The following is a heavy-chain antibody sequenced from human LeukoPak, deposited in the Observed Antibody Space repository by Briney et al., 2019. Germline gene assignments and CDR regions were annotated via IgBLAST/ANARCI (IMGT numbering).Heavy chain of an antibody. V-gene: IGHV4-59*01. CDR1: GASLRSYY. J-gene: IGHJ4*02. Sequence: PSGTLSLTCTVSGASLRSYYWSWVRQPPGRGLEWIGYMYNSGSTYYNPSLKSRVTISGDTSKNQFTLKLTSVTAADTAVYYWARLGGPAAVDYWGQGTLVTVSS. D-gene: IGHD2-2*01. CDR3: ARLGGPAAVDY. CDR2: MYNSGST.